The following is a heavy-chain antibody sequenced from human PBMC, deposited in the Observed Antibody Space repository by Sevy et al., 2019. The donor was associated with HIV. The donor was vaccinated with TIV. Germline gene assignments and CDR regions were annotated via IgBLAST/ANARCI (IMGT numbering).Heavy chain of an antibody. J-gene: IGHJ4*02. CDR1: GFTFSANW. V-gene: IGHV3-7*01. CDR3: AHETFGRFES. Sequence: GGSLRLSCAASGFTFSANWMNSVRQAPGKGLEWVANIKGDGGDKHYVDFVEGRFTISRDNAKNLLYLQMNSLRVEDTAVYYCAHETFGRFESWGQGTLVTVSS. D-gene: IGHD3-16*01. CDR2: IKGDGGDK.